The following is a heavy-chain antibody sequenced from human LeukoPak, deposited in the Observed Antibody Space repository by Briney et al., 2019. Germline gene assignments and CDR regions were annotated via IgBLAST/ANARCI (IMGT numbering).Heavy chain of an antibody. J-gene: IGHJ4*02. CDR2: IYYSGST. CDR1: GGSISSSSNY. CDR3: ARGWELQGFDY. Sequence: SETLSLTCTVSGGSISSSSNYWGWIRQPPGKGLEWIGSIYYSGSTYYNPSLKSRVTISVDTSKNQFSLKLSSVTAADTAVYYCARGWELQGFDYWGQGTLVTVSS. V-gene: IGHV4-39*07. D-gene: IGHD1-26*01.